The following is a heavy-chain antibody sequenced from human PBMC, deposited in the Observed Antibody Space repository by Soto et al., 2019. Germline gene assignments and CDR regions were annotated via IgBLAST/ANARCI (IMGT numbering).Heavy chain of an antibody. CDR1: RCTLSING. CDR3: AKDRGRNGGNLFDS. CDR2: ISGSGGST. D-gene: IGHD2-15*01. V-gene: IGHV3-23*01. Sequence: LGHSYAECRCTLSINGICKVRQGTGKGLEWVSAISGSGGSTYYADSVKGRFTISRDNSKNTLYLQMNSLRAEDTAVYYCAKDRGRNGGNLFDSWGQGPLVTVSS. J-gene: IGHJ4*02.